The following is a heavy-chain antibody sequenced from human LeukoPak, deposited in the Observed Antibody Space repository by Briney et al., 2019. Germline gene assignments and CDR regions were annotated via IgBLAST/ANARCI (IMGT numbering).Heavy chain of an antibody. CDR2: IIPIFGTA. Sequence: ASVKVSCKASGGTFSSYAISWVRQAPGQGLEWMGGIIPIFGTANYAQKFQGRVTITADESTSTAYMELSSLRSEDTAVYYCARVDEIQLWLRYWGQGTLVTVSS. CDR1: GGTFSSYA. J-gene: IGHJ4*02. D-gene: IGHD5-18*01. CDR3: ARVDEIQLWLRY. V-gene: IGHV1-69*13.